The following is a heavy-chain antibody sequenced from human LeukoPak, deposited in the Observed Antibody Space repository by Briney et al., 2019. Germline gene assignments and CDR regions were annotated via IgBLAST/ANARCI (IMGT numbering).Heavy chain of an antibody. D-gene: IGHD3-22*01. CDR3: AKKGRMIVGFERETDLFDI. V-gene: IGHV3-23*01. CDR2: VSGSGGAT. J-gene: IGHJ3*02. CDR1: GFTFSSLA. Sequence: PGGSLRLSCTASGFTFSSLAMHWVRQAPGKGLEWVSAVSGSGGATHYADSVRGRFTISRDNSKNTLYLQMNSLRAEDTALYYCAKKGRMIVGFERETDLFDIWGQGTMVTVSS.